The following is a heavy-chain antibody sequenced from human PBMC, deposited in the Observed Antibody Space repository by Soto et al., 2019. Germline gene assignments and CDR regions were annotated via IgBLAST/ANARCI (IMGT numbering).Heavy chain of an antibody. CDR3: ARERAIAATGIFYY. J-gene: IGHJ4*02. D-gene: IGHD6-13*01. Sequence: SLRLYCAASGFTFSNCVMHWGRQAPGKGLEWVAATSYDGKNKDHADSVKGRFTISRDNSKNTLYLQMNSLRHEDTAVYFCARERAIAATGIFYYWGQGTLVTVSS. CDR2: TSYDGKNK. V-gene: IGHV3-30*04. CDR1: GFTFSNCV.